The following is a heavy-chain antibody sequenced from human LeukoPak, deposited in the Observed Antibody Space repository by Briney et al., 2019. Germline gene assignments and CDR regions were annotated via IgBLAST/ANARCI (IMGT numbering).Heavy chain of an antibody. CDR1: GFNFHYAW. CDR3: TSLVGSPTY. D-gene: IGHD4-23*01. CDR2: IKSKRDGETT. J-gene: IGHJ4*02. V-gene: IGHV3-15*01. Sequence: GGSLRLSCAGSGFNFHYAWMTWVRQASGKGLEWVGRIKSKRDGETTDYAALVKSRFSISRDDSKNTVYLQMNSLRTEDTAVYYCTSLVGSPTYWGQGALVTVSS.